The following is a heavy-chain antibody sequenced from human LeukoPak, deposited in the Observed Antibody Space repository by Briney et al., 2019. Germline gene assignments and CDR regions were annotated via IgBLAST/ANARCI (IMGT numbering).Heavy chain of an antibody. CDR2: IKPDGSEK. J-gene: IGHJ3*02. V-gene: IGHV3-7*01. CDR3: ASNAQADAFDI. Sequence: GGSLRLSCVASAFTFSSYWMSWVRQAPGKGPEWVANIKPDGSEKYYVDSVRGRFTISRDNARKSLYLQMNSLRAEDTAVYYCASNAQADAFDIWGQGTMVTVSS. D-gene: IGHD2-2*01. CDR1: AFTFSSYW.